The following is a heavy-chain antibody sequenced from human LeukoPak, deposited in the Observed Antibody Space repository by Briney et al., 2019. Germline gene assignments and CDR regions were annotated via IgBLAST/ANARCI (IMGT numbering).Heavy chain of an antibody. CDR3: AKDLHGGYSSDY. CDR1: GFTFNNFG. D-gene: IGHD4-23*01. Sequence: PGGSLRLSCAAPGFTFNNFGMHWVRQAPGKGLEWVSFIGYEGVHKYYADSVKGRFTISKDNSKATLYLQMNSLRPEDTAVYYCAKDLHGGYSSDYWGQGTLVTV. V-gene: IGHV3-30*02. CDR2: IGYEGVHK. J-gene: IGHJ4*02.